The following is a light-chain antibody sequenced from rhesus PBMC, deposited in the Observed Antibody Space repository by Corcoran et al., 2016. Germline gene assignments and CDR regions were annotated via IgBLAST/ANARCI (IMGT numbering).Light chain of an antibody. V-gene: IGKV3-53*01. CDR3: QKYSSSPYS. CDR2: GAS. CDR1: PSVGSS. Sequence: QVILTQSPATLSLSPGERATLSCRASPSVGSSLAWYQQKPGQAPRLLICGASSRATGIPDRFSGSGSGTEFTLTISSLEPEDFAVYYWQKYSSSPYSFGQGTKVEIK. J-gene: IGKJ2*01.